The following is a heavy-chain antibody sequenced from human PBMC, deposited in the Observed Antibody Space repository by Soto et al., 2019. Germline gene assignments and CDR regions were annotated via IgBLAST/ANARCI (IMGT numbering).Heavy chain of an antibody. CDR1: GGSFSGYY. V-gene: IGHV4-34*01. CDR2: INHSGST. J-gene: IGHJ5*02. D-gene: IGHD3-10*01. CDR3: AREGVRGTNWFDP. Sequence: SETLSLTCAVYGGSFSGYYWSWIRQPPGKGLEWIGEINHSGSTNYNPSLKSRVTISVDTSKNQFSLKLSSVTAADTAVYYCAREGVRGTNWFDPWGQGTLVTAPQ.